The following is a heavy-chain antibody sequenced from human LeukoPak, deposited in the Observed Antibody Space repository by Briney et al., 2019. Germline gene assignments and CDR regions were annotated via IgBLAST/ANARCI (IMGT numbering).Heavy chain of an antibody. CDR2: INHSGST. V-gene: IGHV4-34*01. Sequence: SETLSLTCAVYGGSFSGYYWSWIRQPPGKGLEWIGEINHSGSTNYNPSLKSRVTISVDTSKNQFSLKLSSVTAEDTAVYYCARDPHDYGDYGPLDYWGQGTLVTVSS. CDR3: ARDPHDYGDYGPLDY. D-gene: IGHD4-17*01. J-gene: IGHJ4*02. CDR1: GGSFSGYY.